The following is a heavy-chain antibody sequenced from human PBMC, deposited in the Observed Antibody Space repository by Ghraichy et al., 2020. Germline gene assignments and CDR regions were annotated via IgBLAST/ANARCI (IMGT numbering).Heavy chain of an antibody. D-gene: IGHD1-26*01. CDR1: GFAFNTYT. CDR2: ISSGADYR. J-gene: IGHJ5*02. CDR3: ARGGVGSTNWLDP. V-gene: IGHV3-21*01. Sequence: GGSLRLSCVASGFAFNTYTMTWVRQAPGKGLEWVSFISSGADYRYYADSVKGRFTISRDNAKNSLYVQLDSLRPDDTAVYYGARGGVGSTNWLDPWGQGTLVTVSS.